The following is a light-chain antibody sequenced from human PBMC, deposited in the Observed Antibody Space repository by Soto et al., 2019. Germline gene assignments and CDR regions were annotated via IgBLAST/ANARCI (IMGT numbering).Light chain of an antibody. J-gene: IGLJ1*01. CDR3: SSYTSSSTPYV. CDR2: DVT. Sequence: QSVLTQTASASGSPGQWSTISCTGSSSDIGAYDYVSWYQQRPVKAPKLMIFDVTNRPSGVSDRFSGSKSGNTASLTISGLQTEDEADYYCSSYTSSSTPYVFGTGIKVTVL. CDR1: SSDIGAYDY. V-gene: IGLV2-14*01.